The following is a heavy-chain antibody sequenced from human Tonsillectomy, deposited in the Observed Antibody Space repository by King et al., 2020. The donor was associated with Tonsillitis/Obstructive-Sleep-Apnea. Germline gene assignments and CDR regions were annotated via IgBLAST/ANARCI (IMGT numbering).Heavy chain of an antibody. V-gene: IGHV3-48*02. CDR1: GFTFSSYS. D-gene: IGHD6-19*01. CDR3: ARAGQWLAPGGGYYFDY. J-gene: IGHJ4*02. CDR2: ISSSSSTI. Sequence: VQLVESGGGVVQPGGSLRLSCAASGFTFSSYSMNWFRQAPGKGLEWVSYISSSSSTIYYADSVKGRFTISRDNAKNSLYLQMNSLRDEDTAVYYCARAGQWLAPGGGYYFDYWGQGTLVTVSS.